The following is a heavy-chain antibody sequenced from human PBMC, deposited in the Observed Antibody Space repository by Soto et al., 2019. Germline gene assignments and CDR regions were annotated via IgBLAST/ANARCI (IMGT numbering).Heavy chain of an antibody. D-gene: IGHD3-3*01. CDR3: ALDYDFWSGSNWFDP. CDR1: GYTFTSYD. Sequence: ASVKVSCKASGYTFTSYDINWVRQATGQGLEWMGWMNPNSGNTGYAQKFQGRVTMTRNTSISTAYMELSSLRSEDTAVYYCALDYDFWSGSNWFDPWGQGTLVTVSS. CDR2: MNPNSGNT. V-gene: IGHV1-8*01. J-gene: IGHJ5*02.